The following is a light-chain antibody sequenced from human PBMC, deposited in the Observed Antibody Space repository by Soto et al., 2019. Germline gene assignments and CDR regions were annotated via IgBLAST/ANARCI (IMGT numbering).Light chain of an antibody. CDR3: QQYANSPFT. CDR2: GAS. Sequence: EVLLMQAPGALSLSPGGRASLSCRASQSVGHYLAWYQQKPGQAPRLLSYGASSRATGIPDRFSGSGSGTDFTLTISRLEPEDFAVYFCQQYANSPFTFGPGTKVDSK. CDR1: QSVGHY. V-gene: IGKV3-20*01. J-gene: IGKJ3*01.